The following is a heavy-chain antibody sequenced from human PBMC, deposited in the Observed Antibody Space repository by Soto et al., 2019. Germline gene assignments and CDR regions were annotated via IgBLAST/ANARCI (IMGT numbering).Heavy chain of an antibody. Sequence: QVQLVQSGAEVKKPGASVKVSCKASGYTFTSYYMHWVRQAPGQGLEWMVIINPSGGSTSYAQKFQGRVTMTRDTSTSTVYLELSSLRSEDTAVYYCARGTDYCSGGSCYPSGMDVWGQGTTVTVSS. CDR1: GYTFTSYY. CDR3: ARGTDYCSGGSCYPSGMDV. CDR2: INPSGGST. J-gene: IGHJ6*02. V-gene: IGHV1-46*01. D-gene: IGHD2-15*01.